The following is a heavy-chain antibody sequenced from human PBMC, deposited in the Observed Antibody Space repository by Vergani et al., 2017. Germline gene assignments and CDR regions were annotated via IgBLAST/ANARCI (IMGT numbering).Heavy chain of an antibody. CDR2: ISSSGSTI. V-gene: IGHV3-48*03. J-gene: IGHJ4*02. D-gene: IGHD1-1*01. Sequence: EVQLVESGGGLVQPGGSLRLSCAASGFTFSSYEMTWVRQAPGKGLEWVSYISSSGSTIYSADSVKGRFTISRDNAKNSLCLQMTSLRAEDTAVYYCAKGVGNWNVVPFDYWGQGTLVTVSS. CDR3: AKGVGNWNVVPFDY. CDR1: GFTFSSYE.